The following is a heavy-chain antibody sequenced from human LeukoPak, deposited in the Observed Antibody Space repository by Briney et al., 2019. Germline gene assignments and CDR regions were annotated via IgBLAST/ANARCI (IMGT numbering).Heavy chain of an antibody. V-gene: IGHV4-59*08. D-gene: IGHD4-17*01. CDR1: GGSISNYY. CDR3: ARNYGDYRFDY. CDR2: IHYSGST. J-gene: IGHJ4*02. Sequence: SETLSLTCTVSGGSISNYYWSWIRQPPGKGLEWIGYIHYSGSTNNNPSLKSRVTISVDTSKNQFSLKLTSVTAADTAVYFCARNYGDYRFDYWGQGTLVTVSS.